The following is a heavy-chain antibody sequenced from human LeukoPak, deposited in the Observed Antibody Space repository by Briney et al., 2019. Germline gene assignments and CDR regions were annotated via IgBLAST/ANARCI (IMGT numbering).Heavy chain of an antibody. Sequence: GGSLRLSCAASGFTFSSYSMNWVRQAPGKGLEWVSSISSSSSYIYYADSVKGRFTISRDNAKNSLYLQMNSLRAEDTAVYYCARPSVASHAFDIWGQGTMITVSS. J-gene: IGHJ3*02. D-gene: IGHD6-19*01. CDR3: ARPSVASHAFDI. CDR1: GFTFSSYS. V-gene: IGHV3-21*01. CDR2: ISSSSSYI.